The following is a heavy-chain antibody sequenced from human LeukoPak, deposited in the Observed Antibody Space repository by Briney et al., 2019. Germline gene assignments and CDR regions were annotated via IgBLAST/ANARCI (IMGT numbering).Heavy chain of an antibody. D-gene: IGHD6-19*01. CDR2: IGWNSVSI. J-gene: IGHJ5*02. CDR1: GFTFADYA. V-gene: IGHV3-9*01. Sequence: PGGSLRLSCAASGFTFADYAMNWVRQAAGKRLEWVSGIGWNSVSIGYADSVKGRFTISRHNAKNSLYLQMNSLISEDTALYYFSKGGYSNGWTGWFDPWGQGTLVTVSS. CDR3: SKGGYSNGWTGWFDP.